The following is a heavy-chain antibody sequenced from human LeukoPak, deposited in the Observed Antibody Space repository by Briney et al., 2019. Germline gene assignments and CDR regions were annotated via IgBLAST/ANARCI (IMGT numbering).Heavy chain of an antibody. CDR1: GGSISSGGYY. V-gene: IGHV4-31*03. Sequence: PSQTLSLTCTVSGGSISSGGYYWSWIRQHPGEGLEWIGYIYYSGSTNYNPSLKSRVTISVDTSKNQFSLKLSSVTAADTAVYYCARSWPIVATMGFDYWGQGTLVTVSS. D-gene: IGHD5-12*01. CDR3: ARSWPIVATMGFDY. CDR2: IYYSGST. J-gene: IGHJ4*02.